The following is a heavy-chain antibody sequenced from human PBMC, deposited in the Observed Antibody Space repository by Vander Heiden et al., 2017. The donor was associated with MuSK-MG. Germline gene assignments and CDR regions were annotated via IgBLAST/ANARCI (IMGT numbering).Heavy chain of an antibody. CDR1: VFTFDDYF. CDR3: VKSLYKRWYADY. V-gene: IGHV3-43*02. D-gene: IGHD2-15*01. Sequence: EVQLVESGGGVVQPGGSLRLSCTASVFTFDDYFRQWYRQAPGKGLEWVALISGDGGGSYYADSVKGRFTVSKDNRKNSLYLQMNSLKSEDTALYYCVKSLYKRWYADYWGQGTLVTVSS. CDR2: ISGDGGGS. J-gene: IGHJ4*02.